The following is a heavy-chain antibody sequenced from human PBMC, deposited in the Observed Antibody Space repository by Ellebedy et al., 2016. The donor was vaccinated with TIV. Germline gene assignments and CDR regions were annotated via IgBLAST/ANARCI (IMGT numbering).Heavy chain of an antibody. J-gene: IGHJ2*01. CDR1: GFTFPTYS. CDR3: ARAGITGTGWYFEL. D-gene: IGHD1-7*01. Sequence: GGSLRLXXVASGFTFPTYSFNWVRQAPGKGLECVSSISVGSSHKYYADSAKGRFTISRADATNSVYLHLNSLRADDTAVYYCARAGITGTGWYFELWGRGTLVTVSS. CDR2: ISVGSSHK. V-gene: IGHV3-21*01.